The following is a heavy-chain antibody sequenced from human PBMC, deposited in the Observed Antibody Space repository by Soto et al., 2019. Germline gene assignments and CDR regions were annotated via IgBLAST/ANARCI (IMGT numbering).Heavy chain of an antibody. CDR3: AKDSVFSGRSYYYYSMDA. CDR2: VSGSGIST. V-gene: IGHV3-23*01. CDR1: GFTLSSYA. D-gene: IGHD5-12*01. Sequence: GGSLRLSCAASGFTLSSYAMAWVRQAPGKGLEWVSLVSGSGISTYYAASVKGRFTISRDNAKNTLFLQMNSLRADDTAVYYCAKDSVFSGRSYYYYSMDAWGQGTKVTVYS. J-gene: IGHJ6*02.